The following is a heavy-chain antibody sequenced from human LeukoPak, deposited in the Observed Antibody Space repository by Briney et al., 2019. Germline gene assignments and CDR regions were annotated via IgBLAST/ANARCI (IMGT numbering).Heavy chain of an antibody. V-gene: IGHV4-34*01. D-gene: IGHD2-21*02. CDR2: INHSGST. CDR1: GGSFSGYY. J-gene: IGHJ5*02. CDR3: ARGAHIVVVTAIPFPGGFDP. Sequence: SETLSLTCAVYGGSFSGYYWSWIRQPPGKGLEWIGEINHSGSTNYNPSLKSRVTISVDTSKNQFSLKLSSVTAADTAVYYCARGAHIVVVTAIPFPGGFDPWGQGTLVTVSS.